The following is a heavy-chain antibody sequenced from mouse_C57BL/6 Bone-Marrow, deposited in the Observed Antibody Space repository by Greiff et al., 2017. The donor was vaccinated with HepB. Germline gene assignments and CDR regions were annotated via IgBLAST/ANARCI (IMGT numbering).Heavy chain of an antibody. Sequence: EVKLMESGGGLVQPKGSLKLSCAASGFSFNTYAMNWVRQAPGKGLEWVARIRSKSNNYATYYADSVKDRFTISRDDSESMLYLQMNNLKTEDTAMYYCVSHLPWFAYWGQGTLVTVSA. CDR3: VSHLPWFAY. CDR1: GFSFNTYA. J-gene: IGHJ3*01. V-gene: IGHV10-1*01. CDR2: IRSKSNNYAT.